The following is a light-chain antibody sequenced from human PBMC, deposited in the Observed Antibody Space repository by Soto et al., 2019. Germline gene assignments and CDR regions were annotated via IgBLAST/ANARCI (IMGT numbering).Light chain of an antibody. J-gene: IGKJ1*01. CDR3: MQALQILVE. CDR1: QSLLHSNGYNY. Sequence: DGVMTQFPLSLSVTPGEPASISCRSSQSLLHSNGYNYLDWYVQKPGQSPQLLICLGSNRASGVPDRFSGSGSGTDFTLKISRVEAEDVGVYYCMQALQILVELGQGTKVEIK. CDR2: LGS. V-gene: IGKV2-28*01.